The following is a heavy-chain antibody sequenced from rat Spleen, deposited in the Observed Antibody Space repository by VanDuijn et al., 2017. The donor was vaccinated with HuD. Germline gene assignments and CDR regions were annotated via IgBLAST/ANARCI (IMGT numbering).Heavy chain of an antibody. Sequence: EVQLVESGGGLVQPGRSLKLSCAASGFTFSSFPMAWVRQAPGKGLEWVASITNASGRTYYPDSVKGRFTISRDTAQNTLYLQLDSLRSEDTATYYCATDTFYDGTYYPGGFDYWGQGVMVTVSS. CDR1: GFTFSSFP. CDR3: ATDTFYDGTYYPGGFDY. V-gene: IGHV5-27*01. CDR2: ITNASGRT. D-gene: IGHD1-12*02. J-gene: IGHJ2*01.